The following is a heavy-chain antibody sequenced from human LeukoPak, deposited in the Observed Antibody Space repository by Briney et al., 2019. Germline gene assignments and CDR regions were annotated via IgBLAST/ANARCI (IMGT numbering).Heavy chain of an antibody. CDR3: ARDRIPGGFDI. CDR2: IYYSGST. CDR1: GGSVSSGSYY. J-gene: IGHJ3*02. Sequence: SETLSLTCTVSGGSVSSGSYYWSWIRQPPGKGLEWIGYIYYSGSTDYNPSLKSRVTISVDTSKNQFSLKLSSVTAADTAVYYCARDRIPGGFDIWGQGTMVTVSS. D-gene: IGHD5-18*01. V-gene: IGHV4-61*01.